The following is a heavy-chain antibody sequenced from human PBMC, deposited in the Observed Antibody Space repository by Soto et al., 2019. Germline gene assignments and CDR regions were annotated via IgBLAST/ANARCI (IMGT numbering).Heavy chain of an antibody. CDR1: GYTFTNFG. D-gene: IGHD2-2*01. V-gene: IGHV1-18*01. CDR2: ISAYTDTP. CDR3: ARVIPGVDAWFDP. Sequence: QVQLVQSGAEVKKPGASVKVSCRASGYTFTNFGVTWVRRAPGQGLEWMGWISAYTDTPTYAQQFQGRVTMIIETSPSTAYMDLRSLKSDDTTVSYCARVIPGVDAWFDPWGQGPLVTVSS. J-gene: IGHJ5*02.